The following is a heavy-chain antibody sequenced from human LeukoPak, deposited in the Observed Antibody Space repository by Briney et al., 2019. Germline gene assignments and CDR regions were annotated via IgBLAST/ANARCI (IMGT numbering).Heavy chain of an antibody. CDR2: ISDDGRST. CDR3: AKRVPYSSSSVYFDC. J-gene: IGHJ4*02. V-gene: IGHV3-23*01. D-gene: IGHD6-6*01. CDR1: GFTFTNYV. Sequence: GGSLRLSCAASGFTFTNYVMSWVRQAPGKGLGWVSAISDDGRSTYYADSVKGRFTISRDNSKKTLYLQMNNLKTEDTAFYYCAKRVPYSSSSVYFDCWGQGTLVTVSS.